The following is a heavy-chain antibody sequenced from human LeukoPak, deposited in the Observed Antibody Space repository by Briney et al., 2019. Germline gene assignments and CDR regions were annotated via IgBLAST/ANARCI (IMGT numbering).Heavy chain of an antibody. J-gene: IGHJ6*02. CDR2: ISAYNGNT. D-gene: IGHD3-22*01. CDR3: AREPYYYDSSGYPKYYYYGMDV. CDR1: GYTFTSYG. V-gene: IGHV1-18*01. Sequence: GAPVKVSCKASGYTFTSYGISWVRQAPGQGLEWMGWISAYNGNTNYAQKLQGRVTMTTGTSTSTAYMELRSLRSDDTAVYYCAREPYYYDSSGYPKYYYYGMDVWGQGTTVTVSS.